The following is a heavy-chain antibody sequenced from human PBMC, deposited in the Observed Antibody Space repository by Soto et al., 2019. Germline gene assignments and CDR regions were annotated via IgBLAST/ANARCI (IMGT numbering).Heavy chain of an antibody. D-gene: IGHD6-6*01. V-gene: IGHV4-31*03. CDR2: IYYSGTT. CDR3: ARENQSVPLGSYIDS. CDR1: GGSITSAGYY. Sequence: SETLSLTCTVSGGSITSAGYYWTWIRQHPGKGLEWIACIYYSGTTSYSPSLRSRLTISVDTSKSQFSLKLTSVTAADTAVYYCARENQSVPLGSYIDSWGQGTLVTVLL. J-gene: IGHJ4*02.